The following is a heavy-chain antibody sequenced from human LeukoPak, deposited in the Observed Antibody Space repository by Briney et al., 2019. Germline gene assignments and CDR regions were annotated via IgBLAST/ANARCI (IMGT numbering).Heavy chain of an antibody. V-gene: IGHV1-69*05. J-gene: IGHJ4*02. CDR3: ARARGSYGWVDY. D-gene: IGHD1-26*01. CDR2: IIPIFGTA. Sequence: SVKVSCKASGGTFSSYAISWVRQAPGQGLEWMGGIIPIFGTANYAQKFQGRVTITTDESTSTAYMELSSLRSEDTAVYYCARARGSYGWVDYWGQGTLVTVSS. CDR1: GGTFSSYA.